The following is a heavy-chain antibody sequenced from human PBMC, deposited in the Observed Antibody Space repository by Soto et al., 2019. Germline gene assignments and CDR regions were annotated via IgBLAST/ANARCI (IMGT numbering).Heavy chain of an antibody. CDR2: IDPSDSYT. CDR3: ARMWCSSTSCYPPAFDI. D-gene: IGHD2-2*01. Sequence: RNSYRGAEGSFISYWISWVRQMPGKGLEWMGRIDPSDSYTNYSPSFQGHVTISADKSISTAYLQWSSLKASDTAMYYCARMWCSSTSCYPPAFDIWGQGTMVTVS. CDR1: EGSFISYW. J-gene: IGHJ3*02. V-gene: IGHV5-10-1*01.